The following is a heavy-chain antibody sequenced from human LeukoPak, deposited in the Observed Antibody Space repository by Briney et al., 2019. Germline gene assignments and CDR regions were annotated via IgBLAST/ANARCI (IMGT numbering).Heavy chain of an antibody. J-gene: IGHJ6*03. CDR2: IYTSGST. CDR3: ARGTAETYDTLSGLYYYYYYMDV. V-gene: IGHV4-59*10. CDR1: GGSFSGYY. D-gene: IGHD3-9*01. Sequence: SETLSLTCAVYGGSFSGYYWSWIRQPAGKGLEWIGRIYTSGSTNYNPSLKSRVTMSVDTSKNQFSLKLSSVTAADTAVYYCARGTAETYDTLSGLYYYYYYMDVWGQGTLVTVSS.